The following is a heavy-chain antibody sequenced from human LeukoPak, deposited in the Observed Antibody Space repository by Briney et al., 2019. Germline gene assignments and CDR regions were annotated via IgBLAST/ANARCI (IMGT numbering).Heavy chain of an antibody. J-gene: IGHJ5*02. CDR1: GFTFDDYG. Sequence: GGSLRLSCAASGFTFDDYGMSWVRQAPGKGLEWVSGINWNGGSTGYADSVKRRSTISRDNAKNSLYLQMNSLRAEDTALYYCARAWVSGSYSGFDPWGQGTLVTVSS. V-gene: IGHV3-20*04. D-gene: IGHD1-26*01. CDR3: ARAWVSGSYSGFDP. CDR2: INWNGGST.